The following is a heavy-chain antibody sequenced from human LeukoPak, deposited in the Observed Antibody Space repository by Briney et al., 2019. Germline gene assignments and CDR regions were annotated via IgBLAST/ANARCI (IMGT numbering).Heavy chain of an antibody. CDR2: ISSSSSYI. V-gene: IGHV3-21*01. Sequence: GGSLRLSCAASGFTFSSYGMHWVRQAPGKGLEWVSSISSSSSYIYYADSVKGRFTISRDNAKNSLYLQMNSLRAEDTAVYYCARDLGIVVVPAAIDFDYWGQGTLVTVSS. CDR3: ARDLGIVVVPAAIDFDY. D-gene: IGHD2-2*02. J-gene: IGHJ4*02. CDR1: GFTFSSYG.